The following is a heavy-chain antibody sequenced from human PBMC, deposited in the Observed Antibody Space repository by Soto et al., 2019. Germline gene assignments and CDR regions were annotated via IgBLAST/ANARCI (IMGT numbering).Heavy chain of an antibody. CDR3: ARGSGIEDYFDY. CDR1: GFAFSTYS. V-gene: IGHV3-21*01. Sequence: EVHLVESGGGLVKPGGSLRLSCAASGFAFSTYSMNWVRQAPGRGLEWVSSISRTSTYIYYADSLEGRFTISRDNAQNSLYLQMNTLRAEDTAVYYCARGSGIEDYFDYWGQGILVTVSS. CDR2: ISRTSTYI. D-gene: IGHD1-1*01. J-gene: IGHJ4*02.